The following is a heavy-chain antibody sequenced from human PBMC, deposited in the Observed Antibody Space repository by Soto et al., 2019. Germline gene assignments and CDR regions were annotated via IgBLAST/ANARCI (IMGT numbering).Heavy chain of an antibody. J-gene: IGHJ3*01. CDR1: GFIFSDYS. CDR3: ARVYYESRGPTKYRAFDF. CDR2: IKQDGGEE. Sequence: LRLSCSASGFIFSDYSMSWVRQSPGKGLEWVANIKQDGGEEDYVDSVKGRLTISRDNAKNSLYLQMNSLRAEDTAVYYCARVYYESRGPTKYRAFDFWGQGSMVTVSS. D-gene: IGHD3-22*01. V-gene: IGHV3-7*01.